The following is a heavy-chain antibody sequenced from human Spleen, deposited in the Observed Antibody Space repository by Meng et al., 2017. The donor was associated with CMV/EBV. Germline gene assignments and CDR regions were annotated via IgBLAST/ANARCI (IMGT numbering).Heavy chain of an antibody. CDR1: GGSISSTNYY. CDR3: AQEGQNFDY. CDR2: IYYSGIT. V-gene: IGHV4-39*01. Sequence: LTCTVSGGSISSTNYYWGWIRQPPGKGLEWIASIYYSGITYYNPSLKSRVTISVDTSKNQFSLKLSSVTAADTAVYYCAQEGQNFDYWGQGTLVTVSS. J-gene: IGHJ4*02.